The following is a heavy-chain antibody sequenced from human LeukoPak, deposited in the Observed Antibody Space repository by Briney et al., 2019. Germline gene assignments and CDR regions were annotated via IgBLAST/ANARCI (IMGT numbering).Heavy chain of an antibody. J-gene: IGHJ4*02. D-gene: IGHD2-15*01. Sequence: GASVKVSCKASGYTFTGYYMHWVRQAPGQGLEWMGWINPNSGGTNYAQKFQGSVTMTRDTSISTAYMELSRLRSDDSAVYYCARDSNITPVVHFDYWGQGTLVTVSS. V-gene: IGHV1-2*02. CDR1: GYTFTGYY. CDR3: ARDSNITPVVHFDY. CDR2: INPNSGGT.